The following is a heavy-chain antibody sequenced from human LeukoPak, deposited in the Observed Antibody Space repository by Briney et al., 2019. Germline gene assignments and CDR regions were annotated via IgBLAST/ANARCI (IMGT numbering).Heavy chain of an antibody. CDR2: IIPIFGTA. CDR1: GGTFSNCA. J-gene: IGHJ4*02. CDR3: ADWAGTPVGYFSGPLDF. D-gene: IGHD6-19*01. V-gene: IGHV1-69*01. Sequence: SVKVSCKTSGGTFSNCAISWVRQAPGQGLEWMGGIIPIFGTAHYAQKFQGRVTITADESTSTAYMELSSLTSEDTAVYYCADWAGTPVGYFSGPLDFWGQGTLITVSS.